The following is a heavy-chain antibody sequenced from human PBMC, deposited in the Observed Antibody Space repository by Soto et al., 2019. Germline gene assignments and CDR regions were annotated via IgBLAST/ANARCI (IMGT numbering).Heavy chain of an antibody. D-gene: IGHD5-12*01. CDR2: IIPIFGTA. CDR3: ARVSSSGYDSRHYYYYYGMDV. Sequence: ASVKVSCKASGGTFSSYAISWVRQAPGQGLEWMGGIIPIFGTANYAQKFQGRVTITADESTSTAYMELSSLRSEDTAVYYCARVSSSGYDSRHYYYYYGMDVWGQGTTVTVSS. J-gene: IGHJ6*02. CDR1: GGTFSSYA. V-gene: IGHV1-69*13.